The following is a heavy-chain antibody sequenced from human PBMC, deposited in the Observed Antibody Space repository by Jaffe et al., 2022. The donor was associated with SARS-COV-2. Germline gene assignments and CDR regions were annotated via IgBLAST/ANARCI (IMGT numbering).Heavy chain of an antibody. D-gene: IGHD3-22*01. CDR2: IYYSGST. CDR1: GGSVSSDNYY. CDR3: ARGVIDSSGYYSGAFDR. J-gene: IGHJ4*02. Sequence: QVQLQESGPGLVKPSETLSLTCTVSGGSVSSDNYYWSWIRQPPGKGLEWIAYIYYSGSTKYNPSLKSRVTISVDMSNNQFSLRLSSVTAADTAVYYCARGVIDSSGYYSGAFDRWGQGILVTVSS. V-gene: IGHV4-61*01.